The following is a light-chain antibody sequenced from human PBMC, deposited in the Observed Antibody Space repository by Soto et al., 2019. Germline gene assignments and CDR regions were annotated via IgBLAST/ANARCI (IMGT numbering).Light chain of an antibody. CDR1: SGSIARNY. V-gene: IGLV6-57*04. CDR3: QSSDSGNHVI. CDR2: ENK. Sequence: NFMLTQPHSVSESPGKTVTISCTRSSGSIARNYVQWYQQRPGSAPTTVIYENKERPSGVPDRFSGSIDSSSNSASLSISGLRTGDEADYYCQSSDSGNHVIFGGGTKLTVL. J-gene: IGLJ2*01.